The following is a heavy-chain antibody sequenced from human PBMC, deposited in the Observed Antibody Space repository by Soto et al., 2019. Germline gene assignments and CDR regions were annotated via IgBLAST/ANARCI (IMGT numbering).Heavy chain of an antibody. CDR1: GFTLNTYP. D-gene: IGHD5-18*01. J-gene: IGHJ4*02. CDR2: IGGGGST. Sequence: EVQLLESGGDLVRPGGSLRLSCAASGFTLNTYPMSWVRLSPGKGRGWVSTIGGGGSTFYADSVKGRFTISRDNSKNTLYMQMKSMRAEDTAVNYCARASLGYSWGEFDYWGQGALVTVTS. V-gene: IGHV3-23*01. CDR3: ARASLGYSWGEFDY.